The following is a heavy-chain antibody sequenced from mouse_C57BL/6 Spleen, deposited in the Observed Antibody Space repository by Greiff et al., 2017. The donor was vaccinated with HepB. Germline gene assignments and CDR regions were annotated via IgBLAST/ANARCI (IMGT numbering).Heavy chain of an antibody. CDR2: ISSGSSTI. V-gene: IGHV5-17*01. D-gene: IGHD5-5*01. Sequence: EVKLQESGGGLVKPGGSLKLSCAASGFTFSDYGMHWVRQAPEKGLEWVAYISSGSSTIYYVDTVKGRFTISRDNAKNTLFLQMTSLRSEDTAMYYCARDRDYQAAYWGQGTLVTVSA. CDR1: GFTFSDYG. J-gene: IGHJ3*01. CDR3: ARDRDYQAAY.